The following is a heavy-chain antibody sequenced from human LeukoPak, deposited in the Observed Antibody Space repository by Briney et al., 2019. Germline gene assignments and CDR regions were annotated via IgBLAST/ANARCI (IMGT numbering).Heavy chain of an antibody. CDR2: VHTTGGT. J-gene: IGHJ4*02. V-gene: IGHV4-61*02. Sequence: SETLSLTCTVSGGSISSGSYYWSWIRQPAGKGLEWIGRVHTTGGTNYNPSLKSRLTMSVDTSKNQFSLHLTSVTAADTAVYYCAKGGESSLPFDYWGQGTLVTVSS. CDR1: GGSISSGSYY. D-gene: IGHD3-10*01. CDR3: AKGGESSLPFDY.